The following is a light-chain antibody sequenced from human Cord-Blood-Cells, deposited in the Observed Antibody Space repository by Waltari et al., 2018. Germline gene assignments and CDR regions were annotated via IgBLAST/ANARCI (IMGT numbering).Light chain of an antibody. CDR3: QQYGSSPFT. Sequence: EIVLTQSPGTLSLSPGERATLSCRARQSVSSSYLAWYQQKPGQAPRLLIYGASSRATGIPDRFSGSGSGTDFTLTISRLEPEDVVVYYCQQYGSSPFTFGPGTKVDIK. CDR2: GAS. J-gene: IGKJ3*01. V-gene: IGKV3-20*01. CDR1: QSVSSSY.